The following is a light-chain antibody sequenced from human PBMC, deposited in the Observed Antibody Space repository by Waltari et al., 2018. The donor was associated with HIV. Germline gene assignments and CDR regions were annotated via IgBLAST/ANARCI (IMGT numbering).Light chain of an antibody. CDR3: STQTGNDTLA. J-gene: IGLJ2*01. CDR2: RVT. V-gene: IGLV2-14*03. CDR1: ASDFGPYNF. Sequence: SVSGSPGQSVTISCTGTASDFGPYNFVSWYQQHPANVPKVIIYRVTSRPSGVPPRFAGSKSGNTASLTISGLRAEDEALYYCSTQTGNDTLAFGGGTKLTVL.